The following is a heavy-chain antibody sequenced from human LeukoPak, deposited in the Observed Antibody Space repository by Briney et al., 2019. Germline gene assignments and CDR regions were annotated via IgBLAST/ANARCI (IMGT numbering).Heavy chain of an antibody. J-gene: IGHJ6*02. CDR3: AKDGQSEGPYALDV. D-gene: IGHD3/OR15-3a*01. Sequence: GGSLRLSCAPSGFTFRNYGMHWVRQTPGKGLEWVTYISSDGSNKYYIDSVKGRFTISRDTTKNTWYLQMKSLRVEDTAVYYCAKDGQSEGPYALDVWGQGTTVIVSS. CDR1: GFTFRNYG. V-gene: IGHV3-30*02. CDR2: ISSDGSNK.